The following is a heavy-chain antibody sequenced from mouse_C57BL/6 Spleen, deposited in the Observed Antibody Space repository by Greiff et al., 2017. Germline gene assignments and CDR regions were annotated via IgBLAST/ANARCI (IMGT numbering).Heavy chain of an antibody. D-gene: IGHD2-5*01. Sequence: QVQLQQPGAELVKPGASVKLSCKASGYTFTSYWMHWVKQRPGRGLEWIGRFDPNSGGTKYNEKFKSKATLTVDKPSSTAYMQLSSLTSEDSAVYYCARWGLYSNYCAMDYWGQGTSVTVSS. CDR1: GYTFTSYW. CDR3: ARWGLYSNYCAMDY. J-gene: IGHJ4*01. V-gene: IGHV1-72*01. CDR2: FDPNSGGT.